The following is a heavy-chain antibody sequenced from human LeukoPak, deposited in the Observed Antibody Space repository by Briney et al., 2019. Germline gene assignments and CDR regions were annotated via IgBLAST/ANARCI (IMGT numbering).Heavy chain of an antibody. V-gene: IGHV4-34*01. CDR1: GGSFSGYY. CDR2: INHSGST. CDR3: ARGPFTLLRGPDNWFDP. D-gene: IGHD3-10*01. J-gene: IGHJ5*02. Sequence: SETLSLTCAVYGGSFSGYYWSWIRQPPGEGLEWIGEINHSGSTNYNPSLKSRVTISVDTSKNQFSLKLSSVTAADTAVYYCARGPFTLLRGPDNWFDPWGQGALVTVSS.